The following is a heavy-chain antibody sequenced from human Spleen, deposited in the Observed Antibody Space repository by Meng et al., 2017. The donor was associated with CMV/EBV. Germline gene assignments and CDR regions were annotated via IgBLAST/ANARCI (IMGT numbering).Heavy chain of an antibody. D-gene: IGHD1-26*01. CDR1: GGSVSSYY. V-gene: IGHV4-59*02. J-gene: IGHJ4*02. CDR3: ARGSGLDY. CDR2: IYYSGDT. Sequence: SETLSLTCAVSGGSVSSYYWSWIRQPPGKGLEWIGYIYYSGDTNYNPSLKSRVTISVDTSKNQFSLKLRSVTAADTAVYYCARGSGLDYWGQGTLVTVSS.